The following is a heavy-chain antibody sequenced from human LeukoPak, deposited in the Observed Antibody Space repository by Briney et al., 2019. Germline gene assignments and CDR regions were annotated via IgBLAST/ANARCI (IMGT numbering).Heavy chain of an antibody. Sequence: EASVKVSXKASGGTFSSYAISWMRQAPGQGLEWMGGIIPIFGTANYAQKFQGRVTITADESTSTAYMELSSLRSEDTAVYYWARGRCSIPSCPGKNWFAPGGKGTLLTAS. CDR1: GGTFSSYA. J-gene: IGHJ5*02. D-gene: IGHD2-2*01. CDR3: ARGRCSIPSCPGKNWFAP. CDR2: IIPIFGTA. V-gene: IGHV1-69*01.